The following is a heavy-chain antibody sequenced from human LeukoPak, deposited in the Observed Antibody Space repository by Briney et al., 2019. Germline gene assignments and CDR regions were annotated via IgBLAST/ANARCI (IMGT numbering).Heavy chain of an antibody. V-gene: IGHV3-9*01. CDR3: ARENLAAAADY. Sequence: GGSLRLSCAASGFTIDDYAMHWVRQGPGKGLEWVSGIYWSGSRIDYADSVKGRFTISRDNAKNTLYLQMNSLRLEDTAVYYCARENLAAAADYWGQGTVVTVSS. CDR1: GFTIDDYA. D-gene: IGHD6-25*01. J-gene: IGHJ4*02. CDR2: IYWSGSRI.